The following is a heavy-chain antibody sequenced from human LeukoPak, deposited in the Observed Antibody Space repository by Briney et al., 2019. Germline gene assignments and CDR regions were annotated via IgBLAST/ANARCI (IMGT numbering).Heavy chain of an antibody. CDR1: GFTLSSYW. V-gene: IGHV3-7*01. Sequence: GGSLRLSCAASGFTLSSYWMSWVRQAPGKGLEWVANIKQDGSEKYYVDSVKGRFTISRDNAKNSLYLQMNSLRAEDTAVYYCARDHENDAFDIWGQGTMVTVSS. CDR2: IKQDGSEK. J-gene: IGHJ3*02. CDR3: ARDHENDAFDI.